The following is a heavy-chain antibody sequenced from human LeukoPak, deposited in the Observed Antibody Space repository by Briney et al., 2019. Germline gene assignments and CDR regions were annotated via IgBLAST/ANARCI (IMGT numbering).Heavy chain of an antibody. D-gene: IGHD3-22*01. J-gene: IGHJ3*02. Sequence: TGGSLRLSCAASGFTVSSTYMSWVRQAPGKGLEWVSVMYSGGTTYYADSVKGRFTLSRDKSENTLYLQMNSLRAQDTAVYYCARGGNYYDRSGYYSGQALDIWGQGTMVTVSS. CDR3: ARGGNYYDRSGYYSGQALDI. CDR2: MYSGGTT. CDR1: GFTVSSTY. V-gene: IGHV3-53*01.